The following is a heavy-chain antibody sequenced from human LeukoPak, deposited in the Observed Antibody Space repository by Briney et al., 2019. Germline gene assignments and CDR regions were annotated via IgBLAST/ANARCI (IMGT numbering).Heavy chain of an antibody. D-gene: IGHD3-10*01. J-gene: IGHJ6*02. CDR2: INTNTGNP. CDR1: GYTFTNYG. CDR3: TRSYGAFEGATYYYYGMDV. Sequence: ASVKVSCKASGYTFTNYGLSWVRQAPGQGLEWMGWINTNTGNPKSAQGFTERFVFSLDASVSTAYLQISSLKAADTAVYYCTRSYGAFEGATYYYYGMDVWGQGTTVTVSS. V-gene: IGHV7-4-1*02.